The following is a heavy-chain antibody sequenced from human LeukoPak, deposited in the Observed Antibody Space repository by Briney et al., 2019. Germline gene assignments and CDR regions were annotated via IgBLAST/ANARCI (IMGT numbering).Heavy chain of an antibody. Sequence: GASVKVSCKASGYTFTGYYMHWVRQAPGQGLEWMGWINPNSGGTNYAQKFQGRVTMTRDTSISTAYMELSRLRSEDTAVYYCARDLQRGYYYDSSGYRSNWFDPWGQGTLVTVSS. CDR3: ARDLQRGYYYDSSGYRSNWFDP. V-gene: IGHV1-2*02. D-gene: IGHD3-22*01. J-gene: IGHJ5*02. CDR1: GYTFTGYY. CDR2: INPNSGGT.